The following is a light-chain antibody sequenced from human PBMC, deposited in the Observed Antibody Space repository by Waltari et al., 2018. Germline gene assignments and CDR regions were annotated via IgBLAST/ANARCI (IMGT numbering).Light chain of an antibody. CDR1: SSNIGSNT. J-gene: IGLJ3*02. CDR3: AAWDDSLNGWV. V-gene: IGLV1-44*01. CDR2: RKN. Sequence: QSVLTQPPSASGTPGQRVTISCSGSSSNIGSNTVNWYQQLPGTAPKHLIYRKNQRPSGVPDRFSGSKSGTSASRAISGLQSEDEADYYCAAWDDSLNGWVFGGGTKLTVL.